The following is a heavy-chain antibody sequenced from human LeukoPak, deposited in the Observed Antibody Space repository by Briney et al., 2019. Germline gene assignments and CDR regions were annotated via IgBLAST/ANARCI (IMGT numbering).Heavy chain of an antibody. J-gene: IGHJ4*02. D-gene: IGHD5-12*01. CDR2: INPSSGGT. V-gene: IGHV1-2*02. CDR3: AKNPYEYYFDY. CDR1: GYSFTGYY. Sequence: ASVKVSCKASGYSFTGYYMHWVRQAPGQGLEWMGWINPSSGGTNYAQTFQGRVTMTRDTSISTAYMELSRLRSDDTAVYYCAKNPYEYYFDYWGQGTQVTVSS.